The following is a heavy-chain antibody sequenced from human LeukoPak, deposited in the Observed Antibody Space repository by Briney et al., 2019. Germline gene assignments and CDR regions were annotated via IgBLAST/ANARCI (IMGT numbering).Heavy chain of an antibody. V-gene: IGHV3-48*04. D-gene: IGHD3-16*01. Sequence: GGSLRLSCATSGFSFSIRGMNWVRHRPGKGLEWVSYISPWSETIYYAESVKGRFTVSRDDAEKSLYLRMNTLSVEDTAVYYCARIDGPTVYTYYMDLWGKGTTVTVAS. CDR2: ISPWSETI. CDR1: GFSFSIRG. CDR3: ARIDGPTVYTYYMDL. J-gene: IGHJ6*03.